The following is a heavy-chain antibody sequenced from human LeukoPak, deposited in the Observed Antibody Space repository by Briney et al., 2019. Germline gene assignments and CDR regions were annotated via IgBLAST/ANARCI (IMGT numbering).Heavy chain of an antibody. D-gene: IGHD6-19*01. V-gene: IGHV3-23*01. CDR3: ARAIAVAGYFDY. J-gene: IGHJ4*02. CDR1: GFTFSSYA. CDR2: ISGSGGST. Sequence: GGSLRLSCAASGFTFSSYAMSWVRQAPGKGLEWVSAISGSGGSTYYADSVKGRFTISRDNSKNTLYLQMNSLRAEDTAVYYCARAIAVAGYFDYWGQGTLVTVSS.